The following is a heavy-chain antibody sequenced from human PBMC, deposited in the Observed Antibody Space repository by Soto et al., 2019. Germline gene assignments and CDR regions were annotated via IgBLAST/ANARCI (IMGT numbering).Heavy chain of an antibody. CDR2: IIPMFGTP. CDR1: GDTFTNFA. J-gene: IGHJ3*02. CDR3: TGGLGGYTGHDAGGAVDI. D-gene: IGHD3-22*01. V-gene: IGHV1-69*01. Sequence: QVQLVQSGTEVKKSGSSVKVSCKAYGDTFTNFAISWMRQAPGQGLEWMGGIIPMFGTPNYAQKFQGTVTIHAAGAPSIAYGELRSLGSEDQAMYDCTGGLGGYTGHDAGGAVDIWGRRTIVAVSS.